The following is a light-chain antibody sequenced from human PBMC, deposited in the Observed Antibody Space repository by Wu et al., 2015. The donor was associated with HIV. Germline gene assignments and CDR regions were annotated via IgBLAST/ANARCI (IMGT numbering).Light chain of an antibody. J-gene: IGKJ5*01. Sequence: DIVLTQSPATLSFSSGERATLSCRASQSISSSLAWYQQKPGQAPRLLIFDASNRVTGIPARFSGSGSGTDFTLTISSLEPEDSALYYCQRCSNWPLTFGQGTRLEIK. CDR3: QRCSNWPLT. V-gene: IGKV3-11*01. CDR2: DAS. CDR1: QSISSS.